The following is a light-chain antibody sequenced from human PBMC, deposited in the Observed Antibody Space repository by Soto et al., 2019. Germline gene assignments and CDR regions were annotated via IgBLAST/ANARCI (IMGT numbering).Light chain of an antibody. CDR1: QSVSSY. Sequence: EIVLTQSPATLSLSPGERATLSCRASQSVSSYLAWYHQKPGQAPRLLIYDASNRATGIPARFSGSGSGTYFTLTISSLAPEDFAVYYCQQRSNGPATLCQGTKVEIK. CDR2: DAS. V-gene: IGKV3-11*01. CDR3: QQRSNGPAT. J-gene: IGKJ1*01.